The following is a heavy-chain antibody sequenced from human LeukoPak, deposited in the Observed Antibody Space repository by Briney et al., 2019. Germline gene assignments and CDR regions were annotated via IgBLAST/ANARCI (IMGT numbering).Heavy chain of an antibody. CDR1: GFTFSSYG. Sequence: GRSLRLPCAASGFTFSSYGMHWVRQAPGKGLEWVAVISYDGSNKYYADSVKGRFTISRDNSKNTLYLQMNSLRAEDTAVYYCARGLTPGTFDYWGQGTLVTVSS. CDR2: ISYDGSNK. V-gene: IGHV3-30*03. CDR3: ARGLTPGTFDY. J-gene: IGHJ4*02.